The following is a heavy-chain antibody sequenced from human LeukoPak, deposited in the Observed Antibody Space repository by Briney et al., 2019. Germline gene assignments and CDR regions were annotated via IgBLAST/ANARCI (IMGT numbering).Heavy chain of an antibody. J-gene: IGHJ4*02. Sequence: GESLKISCKGSGYSFSIYWIGWVRQVPGKGLEWMGIIYPGDSDTRYSTSFQGQVTISADKSTITAYLQWSSLKASDTAMYYCARGQTGAWNFDYWGQGTLVTVSS. V-gene: IGHV5-51*01. CDR3: ARGQTGAWNFDY. CDR1: GYSFSIYW. D-gene: IGHD1-1*01. CDR2: IYPGDSDT.